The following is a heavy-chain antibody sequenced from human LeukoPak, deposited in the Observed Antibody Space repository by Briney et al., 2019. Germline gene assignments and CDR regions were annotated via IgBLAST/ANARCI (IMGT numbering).Heavy chain of an antibody. Sequence: PSETLSLTCTVSGGSISSYYWSWIRQPPGKGLEWIGYIYYSGSTNYNPSLKSRVTISVDTSKNQFSLKLSSVTAADTAVYYCARLYSGVPAAMLRGYYGMDVWGQGTTVTVSS. D-gene: IGHD2-2*01. J-gene: IGHJ6*02. CDR1: GGSISSYY. V-gene: IGHV4-59*08. CDR2: IYYSGST. CDR3: ARLYSGVPAAMLRGYYGMDV.